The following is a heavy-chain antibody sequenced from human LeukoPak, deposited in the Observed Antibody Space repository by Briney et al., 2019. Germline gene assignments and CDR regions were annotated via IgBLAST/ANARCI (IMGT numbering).Heavy chain of an antibody. Sequence: GASVKVSCKASGYTFTGYYMHWVRQAPGQGLEWMGWINPNSGGTNYAQKFQGWVTMTRDTSISTAYMELSRLRSDDTAVYYCARNYGSGNSRASYYYYGMDVWGQGTTVTVSS. J-gene: IGHJ6*02. D-gene: IGHD3-10*01. CDR1: GYTFTGYY. CDR2: INPNSGGT. CDR3: ARNYGSGNSRASYYYYGMDV. V-gene: IGHV1-2*04.